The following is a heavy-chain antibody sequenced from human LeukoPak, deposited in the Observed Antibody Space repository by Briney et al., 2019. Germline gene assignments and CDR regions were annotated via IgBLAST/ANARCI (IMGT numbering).Heavy chain of an antibody. V-gene: IGHV4-59*01. Sequence: SETLSLTCSVSGASITRYYWNWIRQSPGKGLEWIAYTYYSGTTNYNPSLKSRVTISVDTAKNQFSLKVSSVTAADTAVYYCTKGRYSSCYYFIFDNWGQGALVTVSS. D-gene: IGHD3-22*01. CDR2: TYYSGTT. CDR3: TKGRYSSCYYFIFDN. J-gene: IGHJ4*02. CDR1: GASITRYY.